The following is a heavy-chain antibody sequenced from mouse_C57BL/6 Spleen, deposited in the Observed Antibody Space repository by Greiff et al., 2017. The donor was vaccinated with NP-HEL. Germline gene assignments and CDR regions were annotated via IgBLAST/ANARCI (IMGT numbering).Heavy chain of an antibody. J-gene: IGHJ2*01. CDR3: ARSPAQSYYFDY. CDR2: IYPGSGST. CDR1: GYTFTSYW. V-gene: IGHV1-55*01. D-gene: IGHD3-2*02. Sequence: VQLQQSGAELVKPGASVKMSCKASGYTFTSYWITWVKQRPGQGLEWIGDIYPGSGSTNYNEKFKSKATLTVDTSSSTAYMQLSSLTSEDSAVYYCARSPAQSYYFDYWGQGTTLTVSS.